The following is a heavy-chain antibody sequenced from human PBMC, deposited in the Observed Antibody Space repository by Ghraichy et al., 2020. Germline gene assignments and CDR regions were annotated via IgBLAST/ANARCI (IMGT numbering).Heavy chain of an antibody. CDR1: GYTLTELS. Sequence: ASVKVSCKVSGYTLTELSMHWVRQAPGKGLEWMGGFDPEDGETIYAQKFQGRVTMTEDTSTDTAYMELSSLRSEDTAVYYCATTSPPWDDFWSGLSNWGQGTLVTVSS. V-gene: IGHV1-24*01. CDR2: FDPEDGET. D-gene: IGHD3-3*01. CDR3: ATTSPPWDDFWSGLSN. J-gene: IGHJ4*02.